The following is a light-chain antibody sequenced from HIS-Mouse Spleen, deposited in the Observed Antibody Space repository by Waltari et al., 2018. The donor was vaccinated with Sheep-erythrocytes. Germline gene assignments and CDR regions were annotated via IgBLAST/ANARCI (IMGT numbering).Light chain of an antibody. V-gene: IGKV4-1*01. CDR2: WAS. J-gene: IGKJ4*01. Sequence: DIVMTQSPDSLAVSLGESATINCKSSQSVLYSSNNKNYLAWYQQKPGQPPKLLISWASTRESGVPDRFSGSGSGTDFTLTISSLQAEDLAVYYCQQYYSTPLTFGGGTKVEIK. CDR1: QSVLYSSNNKNY. CDR3: QQYYSTPLT.